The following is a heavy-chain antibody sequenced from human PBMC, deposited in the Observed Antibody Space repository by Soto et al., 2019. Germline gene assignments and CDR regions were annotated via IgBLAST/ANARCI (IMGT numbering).Heavy chain of an antibody. J-gene: IGHJ4*02. V-gene: IGHV1-18*01. CDR2: ISAYNGNT. CDR1: GYTFSSYH. Sequence: QIPLVQSGAEVKKPGASVKVSCKASGYTFSSYHITWVRQAPGQGLEWMGWISAYNGNTNYAQNLQGRVTMTTDPSTSTAYMGLRSLRSDDTAVYYCARDLPPGDYWGQGTLVTVSS. CDR3: ARDLPPGDY.